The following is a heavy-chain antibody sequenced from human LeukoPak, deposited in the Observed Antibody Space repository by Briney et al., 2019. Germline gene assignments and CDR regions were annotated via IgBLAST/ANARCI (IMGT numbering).Heavy chain of an antibody. V-gene: IGHV4-39*01. J-gene: IGHJ4*02. CDR3: ARQGTYYDKIYYFDY. D-gene: IGHD3-16*01. CDR2: IFYSGRT. CDR1: GGSISSSTTY. Sequence: SETLSLACTVSGGSISSSTTYWGWIRQPPGKGLEWIASIFYSGRTWNNPSLKSRVTISVDTSKNQFSLKVSAVTAADTAVYYCARQGTYYDKIYYFDYWGQGTLVTVSS.